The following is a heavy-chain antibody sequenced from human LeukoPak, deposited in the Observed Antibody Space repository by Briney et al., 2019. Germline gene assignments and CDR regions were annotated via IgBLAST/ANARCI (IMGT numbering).Heavy chain of an antibody. CDR2: IYYSGST. D-gene: IGHD3-22*01. CDR3: ARASGYPGINTQGPYFDY. Sequence: PSETLSLTCTVSGGSISSSSYYWGWIRQPPGKGLEWIGSIYYSGSTYYNPSLKSRVTISVDTSKNQFSLKLSSVTAADTAVYYCARASGYPGINTQGPYFDYWGQGTLVTVSS. V-gene: IGHV4-39*07. J-gene: IGHJ4*02. CDR1: GGSISSSSYY.